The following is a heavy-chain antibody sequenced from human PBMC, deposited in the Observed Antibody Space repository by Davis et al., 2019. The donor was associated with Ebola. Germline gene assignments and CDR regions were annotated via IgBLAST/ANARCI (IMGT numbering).Heavy chain of an antibody. Sequence: SVKVSCKASGGTFSSYTISWVRQAPGQGLEWMGRIIPVLDIANYAQKFQGRVTITADKSTSTAYMELSSLRSEDTAVYYCARDPLWTPSGRGWFDPWGQGTLVTVSS. V-gene: IGHV1-69*04. CDR2: IIPVLDIA. D-gene: IGHD2-15*01. CDR1: GGTFSSYT. J-gene: IGHJ5*02. CDR3: ARDPLWTPSGRGWFDP.